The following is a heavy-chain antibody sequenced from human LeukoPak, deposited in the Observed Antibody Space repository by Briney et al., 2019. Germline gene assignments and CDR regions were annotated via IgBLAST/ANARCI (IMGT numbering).Heavy chain of an antibody. CDR3: ARSSVAGTGDA. Sequence: GGSLRLSCAASGFTFSDYAMHWVRQAPGRGPEWVAVISYDGSNKYYAESVKGRITISRDNSKNTLYLQMNSLRAGDTAVYYCARSSVAGTGDAWGKGTTVTVSS. V-gene: IGHV3-30*04. J-gene: IGHJ6*04. CDR1: GFTFSDYA. CDR2: ISYDGSNK. D-gene: IGHD6-19*01.